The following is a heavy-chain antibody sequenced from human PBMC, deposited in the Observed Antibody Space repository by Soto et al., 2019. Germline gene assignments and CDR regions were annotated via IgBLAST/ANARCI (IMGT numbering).Heavy chain of an antibody. CDR3: ARRWTTGEIDY. CDR2: ISAYTGNT. CDR1: GYIFNSFG. Sequence: QVQLVQSGGVVKKPGASVKVSCKASGYIFNSFGISWVRQAPGQGLEWMGWISAYTGNTKYAQNFQGRGTMTTDTSTSTAYMEMRSLRSDDTAVYYCARRWTTGEIDYWGQGTLVTVSS. J-gene: IGHJ4*02. V-gene: IGHV1-18*01. D-gene: IGHD4-17*01.